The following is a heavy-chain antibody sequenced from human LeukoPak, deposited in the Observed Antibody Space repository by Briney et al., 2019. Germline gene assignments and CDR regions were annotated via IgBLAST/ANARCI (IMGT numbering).Heavy chain of an antibody. CDR3: AITPRSGYSSGWYVGKIDY. V-gene: IGHV5-51*01. D-gene: IGHD6-19*01. Sequence: GESLKISCKGSGYSFTSYWIGWVRQMPGKGLEWMEIIYPGDSDTRYSPSFQGQVTISADKSISTAYLQWSSLKASDTAMYYCAITPRSGYSSGWYVGKIDYWGQGTLVTVSS. CDR2: IYPGDSDT. J-gene: IGHJ4*02. CDR1: GYSFTSYW.